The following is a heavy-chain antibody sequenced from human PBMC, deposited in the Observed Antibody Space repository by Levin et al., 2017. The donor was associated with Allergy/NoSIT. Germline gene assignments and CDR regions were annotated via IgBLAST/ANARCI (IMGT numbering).Heavy chain of an antibody. CDR1: GDSISSSNYY. V-gene: IGHV4-39*01. D-gene: IGHD4-17*01. CDR3: ARVRGSDDYGADFDN. CDR2: IFFVGNT. Sequence: SETLSLTCTVSGDSISSSNYYWGWVRQPPGEGLEWIGSIFFVGNTYYNPSLKSRVTIFIDTSKNRFSLQLGFVTAADTAVYYCARVRGSDDYGADFDNWGHGTLVTVSS. J-gene: IGHJ4*01.